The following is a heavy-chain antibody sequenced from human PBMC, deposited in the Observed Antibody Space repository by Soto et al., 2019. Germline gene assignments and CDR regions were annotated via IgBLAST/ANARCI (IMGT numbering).Heavy chain of an antibody. CDR2: ISYDGSNK. D-gene: IGHD3-22*01. J-gene: IGHJ5*02. Sequence: QVQLVESGGGVVQPGRSLRLSCAASGFTSSSYGMHWVRQAPGKGLEWVAVISYDGSNKYYADSVKGRFTISRDNSKNTLYLQMNSLRAEDTAVYYCANEKTYYYDSSGYSNWFDPWGQGTLVTVSS. V-gene: IGHV3-30*18. CDR1: GFTSSSYG. CDR3: ANEKTYYYDSSGYSNWFDP.